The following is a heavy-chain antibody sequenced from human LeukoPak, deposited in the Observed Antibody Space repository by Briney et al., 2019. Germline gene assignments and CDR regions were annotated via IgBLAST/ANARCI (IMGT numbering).Heavy chain of an antibody. CDR2: IKSDEST. J-gene: IGHJ3*02. Sequence: GGSLRLSCAASGFTFSSYEMNWVRQAPGKGLVWVSLIKSDESTNYADSVKGRFTIFRDNAKNTLYLQMNSLRAEETAVYYCARDRGYTFDIWGQGTMRPVSS. CDR3: ARDRGYTFDI. D-gene: IGHD1-1*01. CDR1: GFTFSSYE. V-gene: IGHV3-74*01.